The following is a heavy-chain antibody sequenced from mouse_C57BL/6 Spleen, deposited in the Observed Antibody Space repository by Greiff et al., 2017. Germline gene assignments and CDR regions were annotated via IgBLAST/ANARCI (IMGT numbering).Heavy chain of an antibody. V-gene: IGHV14-3*01. D-gene: IGHD2-12*01. CDR1: GFNIQNTY. CDR2: IDPANGNT. J-gene: IGHJ4*01. CDR3: ARLRQDDYAMDY. Sequence: EVQLQQSVAELVRPGASVKLSCTASGFNIQNTYMHWVKQRPEQGLEWIGRIDPANGNTKYAPKFPGKATITADTSSNTAYLQLSSLTSEDTAIDYGARLRQDDYAMDYWGKGTSVTVSS.